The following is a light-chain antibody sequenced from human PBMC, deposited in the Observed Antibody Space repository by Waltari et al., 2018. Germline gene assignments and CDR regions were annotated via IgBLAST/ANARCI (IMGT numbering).Light chain of an antibody. CDR2: NIN. Sequence: QSVLTQPPSASGTPGQRVTISCSGSSSALGRTHVNWFQQLPGMAPQLLIYNINQRPSGVPVRFSGSKSGTSASLAISWLRTEDEADYCAAWDDTLSGPGVFGGGANLAVL. J-gene: IGLJ3*02. CDR3: AAWDDTLSGPGV. CDR1: SSALGRTH. V-gene: IGLV1-47*01.